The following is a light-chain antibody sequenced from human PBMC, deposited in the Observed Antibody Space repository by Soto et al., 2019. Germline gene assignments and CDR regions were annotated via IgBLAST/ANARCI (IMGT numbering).Light chain of an antibody. V-gene: IGKV3-11*01. CDR2: DTS. Sequence: EIVLTQSPATLSLSPGERATLSCRASQSVSSYLAWYQQRPGQAPRLLIFDTSNRATDIPARFSGSGSGTDFTLTISGLEPEDFAVYYCQQRTNRPPITDGQGTRLEIK. CDR1: QSVSSY. J-gene: IGKJ5*01. CDR3: QQRTNRPPIT.